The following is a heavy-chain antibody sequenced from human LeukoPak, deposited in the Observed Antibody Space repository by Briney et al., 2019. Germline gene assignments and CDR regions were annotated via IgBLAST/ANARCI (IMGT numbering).Heavy chain of an antibody. Sequence: ASVKVSCKASGYTFTSYGISWVRQAPGQGLEWMGWISAYNGNTNYAQKLQGRVTMTTDTSTSTAYMELRSLRSDDTAVYYCARGNYCTNGVCPPWDWGQGTLVTVSS. CDR3: ARGNYCTNGVCPPWD. CDR1: GYTFTSYG. D-gene: IGHD2-8*01. J-gene: IGHJ4*02. V-gene: IGHV1-18*01. CDR2: ISAYNGNT.